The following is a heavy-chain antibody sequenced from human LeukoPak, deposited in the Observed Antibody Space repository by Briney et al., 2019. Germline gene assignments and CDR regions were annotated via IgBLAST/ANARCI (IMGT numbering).Heavy chain of an antibody. CDR1: GGSISSGTYY. CDR3: VRQSEVGATDP. Sequence: KPSETLSLTCTVSGGSISSGTYYWGWIRQPPGKGLEWIGSIYYSGSTYYNPSLKSRVTISLDTSKNQFSLTLSSVTAADTAVYYCVRQSEVGATDPWGQGTLLTVSS. V-gene: IGHV4-39*01. D-gene: IGHD1-26*01. J-gene: IGHJ5*02. CDR2: IYYSGST.